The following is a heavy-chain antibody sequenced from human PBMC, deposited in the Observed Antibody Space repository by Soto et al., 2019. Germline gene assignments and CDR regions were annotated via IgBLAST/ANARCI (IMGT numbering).Heavy chain of an antibody. CDR1: GFSLSTSGVG. Sequence: QITLKESGPTLVKPTQTLTLTCTFSGFSLSTSGVGVGWIRQPPGKALEWLALIYWDDDKRYSPSLKSRLTITKATSKNQVVLTMTNMAPVDTATYYCAHRNGYSYGWGYWGQGTLVTVSS. CDR2: IYWDDDK. CDR3: AHRNGYSYGWGY. D-gene: IGHD5-18*01. J-gene: IGHJ4*02. V-gene: IGHV2-5*02.